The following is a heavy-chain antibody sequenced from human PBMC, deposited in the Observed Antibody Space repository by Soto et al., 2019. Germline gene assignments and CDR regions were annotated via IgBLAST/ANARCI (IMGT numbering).Heavy chain of an antibody. D-gene: IGHD6-13*01. Sequence: QVQLQESGPGLVKPSGTLSLTCAVSSGSITSSNWWSWVRQSPGKGLEWIGEVYHGGRTNYNPSLKSRVTISIDKSKNQFSLTLNSVTAADTAVYYCACHLTMPGTRGFDHWGQGTLVTVSS. CDR1: SGSITSSNW. CDR2: VYHGGRT. CDR3: ACHLTMPGTRGFDH. V-gene: IGHV4-4*02. J-gene: IGHJ4*02.